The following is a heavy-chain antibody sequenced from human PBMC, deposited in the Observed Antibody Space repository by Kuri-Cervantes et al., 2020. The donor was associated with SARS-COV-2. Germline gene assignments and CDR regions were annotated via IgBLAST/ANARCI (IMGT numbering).Heavy chain of an antibody. Sequence: SQTLSLTCAVSGVPVTGGTYSWAWIRQPAGKGLEWIGHLDTSGGTTYNPSLRGRVTISLDPSNNQVSLSPTSTSAADTAVYYCGKVSWLRLWRRYSDSWGQGTLVTVSS. V-gene: IGHV4-61*09. CDR3: GKVSWLRLWRRYSDS. CDR1: GVPVTGGTYS. CDR2: LDTSGGT. J-gene: IGHJ4*02. D-gene: IGHD5-12*01.